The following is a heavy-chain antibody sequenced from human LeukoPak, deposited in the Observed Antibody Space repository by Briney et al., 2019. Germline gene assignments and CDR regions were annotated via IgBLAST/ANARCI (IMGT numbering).Heavy chain of an antibody. Sequence: ASVKLSCKASGYTFTSYDIYWVRQATGQGLEWMGWMNPNSGNTGYAQKFQGRGTMTRNTSISTAYMVLSSLRSDDTAVYYCARGPTTIFGVVILRPLDYWGQGTLVTVSS. CDR1: GYTFTSYD. J-gene: IGHJ4*02. V-gene: IGHV1-8*01. CDR3: ARGPTTIFGVVILRPLDY. D-gene: IGHD3-3*01. CDR2: MNPNSGNT.